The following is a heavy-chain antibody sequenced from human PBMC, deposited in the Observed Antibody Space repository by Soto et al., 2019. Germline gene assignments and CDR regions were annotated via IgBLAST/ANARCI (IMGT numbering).Heavy chain of an antibody. CDR2: ISYDGSNK. Sequence: GGSLRLSCAASGFTFSSYAMHWVRQAPGKGLEWVAVISYDGSNKYYADSVKGRFTISRDNSKNTLYLQMNSLRAEDTAVYYCARRKSPHNSYYYYYGMDVWGQGTTVTVSS. CDR3: ARRKSPHNSYYYYYGMDV. J-gene: IGHJ6*02. CDR1: GFTFSSYA. V-gene: IGHV3-30-3*01.